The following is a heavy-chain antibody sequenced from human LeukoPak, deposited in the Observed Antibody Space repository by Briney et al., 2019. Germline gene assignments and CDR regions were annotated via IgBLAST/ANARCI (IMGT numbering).Heavy chain of an antibody. Sequence: PSGTLSLTCDVSGGSISSSHWWTWVRQPPGKGLEWIGEIHHSGSTNYNPSLKSRVTISVDKSKNHFSLKLSSVTAADTAVYYCARWSSGSYYYVDYWGQGTLVTVSS. CDR2: IHHSGST. V-gene: IGHV4-4*02. D-gene: IGHD3-22*01. CDR3: ARWSSGSYYYVDY. J-gene: IGHJ4*02. CDR1: GGSISSSHW.